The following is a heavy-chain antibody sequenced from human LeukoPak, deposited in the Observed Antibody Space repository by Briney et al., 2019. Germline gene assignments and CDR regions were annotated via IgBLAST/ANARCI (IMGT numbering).Heavy chain of an antibody. V-gene: IGHV4-39*01. D-gene: IGHD5-18*01. CDR1: GGSISRSSYY. CDR3: ARLYSYGYGFL. J-gene: IGHJ4*02. Sequence: SETLSLTCTVSGGSISRSSYYWGWIRQPPGKGLEWIGSIYYSGSTYYNPSLKSRVTISVDTSKNQFSLKLSSVIAADTAVYYCARLYSYGYGFLWGQGTLVTVSS. CDR2: IYYSGST.